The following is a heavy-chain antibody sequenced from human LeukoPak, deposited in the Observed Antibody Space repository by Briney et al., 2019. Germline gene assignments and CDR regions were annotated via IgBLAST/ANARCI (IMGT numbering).Heavy chain of an antibody. CDR2: IYYSGST. J-gene: IGHJ4*02. D-gene: IGHD4-23*01. CDR3: ARDTGTPHFPDGGGY. CDR1: GGSISSYY. Sequence: PSETLSLTCTVSGGSISSYYWSWIRQPPGKGLEWIGYIYYSGSTNYNPSLKSRVTISVDTSKNQFSLKLSSVTAADTAVYYCARDTGTPHFPDGGGYWGQGTLVTVSS. V-gene: IGHV4-59*01.